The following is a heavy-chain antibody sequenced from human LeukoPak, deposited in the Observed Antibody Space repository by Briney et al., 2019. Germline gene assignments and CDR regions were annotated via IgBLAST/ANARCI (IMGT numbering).Heavy chain of an antibody. D-gene: IGHD3-22*01. CDR1: GLTFSEYY. CDR3: ARTGDSSGYYRNAIDY. V-gene: IGHV4-38-2*01. J-gene: IGHJ4*02. CDR2: IYYRGST. Sequence: GSLRPSCAASGLTFSEYYMSWIRQAPGKGLEWIGSIYYRGSTYYNPSLRSRITLSLDTSKSQFSLSLSSVTAADTAVYYCARTGDSSGYYRNAIDYWGQGTLVTVSS.